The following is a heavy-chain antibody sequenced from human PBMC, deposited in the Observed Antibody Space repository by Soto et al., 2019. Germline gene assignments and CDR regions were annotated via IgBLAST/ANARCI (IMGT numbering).Heavy chain of an antibody. CDR3: AKRTLKFEGSYFDY. J-gene: IGHJ4*02. D-gene: IGHD3-10*01. CDR1: GFTFTNYP. V-gene: IGHV3-23*01. Sequence: VQVLDSGGGLVQPGGSLRLSCAASGFTFTNYPMAWVRQAPAKGLEWVSTISGSGGSTFYADSVKGRFTISRDNSKNTVYLQMNSLRVEDTAVYYCAKRTLKFEGSYFDYWGQGTLVTFSS. CDR2: ISGSGGST.